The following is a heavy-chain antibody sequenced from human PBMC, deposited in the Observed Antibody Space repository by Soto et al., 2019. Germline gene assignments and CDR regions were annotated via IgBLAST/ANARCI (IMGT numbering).Heavy chain of an antibody. CDR2: INAHNGNT. Sequence: QGQLLQSGAEVKKPGASVKVSCKASGSTFSSSTGSWVRQAPGQGLEWMGWINAHNGNTKYAQKFQGRLTMTTDTSTGTGYMELRSLRSDDTAIYFCAIADYGDPDYWGQGTLVTVSS. CDR3: AIADYGDPDY. D-gene: IGHD4-17*01. V-gene: IGHV1-18*01. CDR1: GSTFSSST. J-gene: IGHJ4*02.